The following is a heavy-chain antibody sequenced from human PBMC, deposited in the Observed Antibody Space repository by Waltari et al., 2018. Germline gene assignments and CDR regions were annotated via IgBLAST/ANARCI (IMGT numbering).Heavy chain of an antibody. D-gene: IGHD1-26*01. CDR2: ISGSGGST. CDR3: AKPKSNLVGAFDY. J-gene: IGHJ4*02. CDR1: GFTFSSYA. V-gene: IGHV3-23*01. Sequence: EVQLLESGGGLVQPGGSLRLSCAASGFTFSSYAMSGVRQAPGKGLEWVSAISGSGGSTYYADSVKGRFTISRDNSKNTLYLQMNSLRAEDTAVYYCAKPKSNLVGAFDYWGQGTLVTVSS.